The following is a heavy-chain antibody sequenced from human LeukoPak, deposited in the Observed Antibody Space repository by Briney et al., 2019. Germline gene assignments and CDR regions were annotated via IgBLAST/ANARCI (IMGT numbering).Heavy chain of an antibody. CDR3: ARSYYDSSGIYYFDF. D-gene: IGHD3-22*01. Sequence: GGSLRLSCAASGFTFSSYAMSWVRQAPGKGLEWVSAISGSGGSTYYADSVKGRFTISRDNSKKTLYLQMNNLTVEDTAVYYCARSYYDSSGIYYFDFWGQGVLVTVSS. J-gene: IGHJ4*02. CDR1: GFTFSSYA. CDR2: ISGSGGST. V-gene: IGHV3-23*01.